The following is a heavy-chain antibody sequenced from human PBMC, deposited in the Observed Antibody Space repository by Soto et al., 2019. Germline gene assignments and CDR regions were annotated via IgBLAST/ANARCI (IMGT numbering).Heavy chain of an antibody. J-gene: IGHJ6*02. CDR2: IYYSGST. Sequence: QVQLQESGPGLVKPSETLSLTCTVSGGSISSYYWSWIRQPPGKGLEWIGYIYYSGSTNYHPSLKSRVAISVDTAKNQFSLKLSSVTAADTAVYYCARFMTNGMDVWGQGTTVTVSS. V-gene: IGHV4-59*08. D-gene: IGHD4-17*01. CDR3: ARFMTNGMDV. CDR1: GGSISSYY.